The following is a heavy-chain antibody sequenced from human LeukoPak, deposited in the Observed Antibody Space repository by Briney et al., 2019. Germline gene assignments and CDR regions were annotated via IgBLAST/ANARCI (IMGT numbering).Heavy chain of an antibody. CDR1: GDSVSSNSAA. J-gene: IGHJ4*02. CDR3: ARAPYSSGWYFDY. D-gene: IGHD6-19*01. Sequence: SQTLSLTCAISGDSVSSNSAAWNWIRQSPSIGLEWLGRTYYRSKWYNDYAVSVKSRITINPDTSKNQFSLQLNSVTPEDTAVYYCARAPYSSGWYFDYWGQGTLVTVSS. CDR2: TYYRSKWYN. V-gene: IGHV6-1*01.